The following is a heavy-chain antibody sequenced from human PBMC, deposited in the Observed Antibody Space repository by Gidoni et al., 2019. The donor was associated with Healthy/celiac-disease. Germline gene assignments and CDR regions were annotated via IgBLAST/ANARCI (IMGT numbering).Heavy chain of an antibody. J-gene: IGHJ3*02. D-gene: IGHD6-19*01. Sequence: QVQLQQWGAGLLKPSETLSLTCAVYGGSFSGYYWSWIRQPPGKGLEWIGEINHSGSTNYNPSLKSRVTISVDTSKNQFSLKLSSVTAADTAVYYCAQTQWLDDYDAFDIWGQGTMVTVSS. V-gene: IGHV4-34*01. CDR2: INHSGST. CDR1: GGSFSGYY. CDR3: AQTQWLDDYDAFDI.